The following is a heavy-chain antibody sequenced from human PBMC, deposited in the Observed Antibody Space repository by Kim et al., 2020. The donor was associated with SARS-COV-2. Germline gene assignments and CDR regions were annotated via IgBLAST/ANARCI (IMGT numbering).Heavy chain of an antibody. CDR3: AAKGIDYDSSGYIFDY. J-gene: IGHJ4*02. D-gene: IGHD3-22*01. V-gene: IGHV1-58*01. CDR2: IVVGSGNT. CDR1: GFTFTSSA. Sequence: SVKVSCKASGFTFTSSAVQWVRQARGQRLEWIGWIVVGSGNTNYAQKFQERVTITRDMSTSTAYMELSSLRSEDTAVYYCAAKGIDYDSSGYIFDYWGQGTLVTVSS.